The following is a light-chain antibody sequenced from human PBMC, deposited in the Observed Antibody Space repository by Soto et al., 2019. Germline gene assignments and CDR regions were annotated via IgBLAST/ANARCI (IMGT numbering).Light chain of an antibody. CDR1: SGHSNYA. Sequence: QPVLTQSPSASASLGASVKLTCTLSSGHSNYAIAWHQQQPEKGPRYLMKLNNDGSHTRGDGIPDRFSGSSSGAERYLTISRLQSEDEADYYCQTWGFGIVVFGGGTKVTVL. CDR3: QTWGFGIVV. J-gene: IGLJ2*01. CDR2: LNNDGSH. V-gene: IGLV4-69*01.